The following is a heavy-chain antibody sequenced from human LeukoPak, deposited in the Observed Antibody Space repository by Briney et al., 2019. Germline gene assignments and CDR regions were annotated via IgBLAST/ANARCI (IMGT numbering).Heavy chain of an antibody. CDR3: ARGDMVRGVIPVDC. V-gene: IGHV1-18*01. D-gene: IGHD3-10*01. J-gene: IGHJ4*02. CDR2: LSAYIGNT. CDR1: GYTFTSYG. Sequence: ASVKVSCKASGYTFTSYGITWVRQAPGQGLEWMGWLSAYIGNTKYAQKLQDRVTMTTDTSTSTAYMELGSLTSDDTAVYYCARGDMVRGVIPVDCWGQGTLVTVSS.